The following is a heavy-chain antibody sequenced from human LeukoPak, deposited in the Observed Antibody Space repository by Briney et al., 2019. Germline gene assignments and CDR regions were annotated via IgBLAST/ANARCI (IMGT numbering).Heavy chain of an antibody. V-gene: IGHV3-30*02. CDR1: GFTFSTFG. D-gene: IGHD3-10*01. J-gene: IGHJ6*03. Sequence: PGGSLRLSCATPGFTFSTFGMHWVRQAPGKGLEWVAFIRYNGNDQYYAESVKGRFTISRDNSKNSLYLQMTSLVTEDTAVYYCAKDVMRYGSGRPYYMDVWGKGTTVIISS. CDR3: AKDVMRYGSGRPYYMDV. CDR2: IRYNGNDQ.